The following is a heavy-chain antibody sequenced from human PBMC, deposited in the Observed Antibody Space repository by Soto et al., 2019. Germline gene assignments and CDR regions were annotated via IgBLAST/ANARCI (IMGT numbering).Heavy chain of an antibody. V-gene: IGHV3-66*01. D-gene: IGHD3-3*01. CDR2: IYSGAST. CDR3: VRDRFTIFGVAENRFDT. CDR1: GFIVSNSY. Sequence: PGGSLRLSCAASGFIVSNSYMSWVRQAPGKGLEWLSIIYSGASTYYARSVKGRFTISRDSSQNTIYLQMNSLGDDDTAVYYCVRDRFTIFGVAENRFDTWGQGTLVTVSS. J-gene: IGHJ5*02.